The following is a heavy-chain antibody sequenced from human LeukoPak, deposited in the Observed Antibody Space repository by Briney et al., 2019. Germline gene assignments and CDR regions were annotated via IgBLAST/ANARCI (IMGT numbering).Heavy chain of an antibody. V-gene: IGHV3-23*01. D-gene: IGHD7-27*01. CDR3: ARDLAWGAFDY. CDR2: ISGSGGST. J-gene: IGHJ4*02. Sequence: PGGSLRLSCAASGFTLSNAWMNWVRQAPGKGLEWVSAISGSGGSTYYADSVKGRFTISRDDSRNTLSLQMNSLRVEDTAVYYCARDLAWGAFDYWGQGILVAVSS. CDR1: GFTLSNAW.